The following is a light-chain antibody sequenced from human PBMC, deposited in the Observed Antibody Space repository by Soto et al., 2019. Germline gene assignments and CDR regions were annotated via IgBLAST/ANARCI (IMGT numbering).Light chain of an antibody. CDR3: QQYGSSPRT. CDR2: GAS. V-gene: IGKV3-20*01. J-gene: IGKJ1*01. Sequence: EIVMTHSPSTLSVSPLERTTLSYMSSQSVSSSYLAWYQQKPGQAPRLLIYGASSRATGIPDRFSGSGSGTDFTLTISRLEPEDFAVYYCQQYGSSPRTFGQGTKVDIK. CDR1: QSVSSSY.